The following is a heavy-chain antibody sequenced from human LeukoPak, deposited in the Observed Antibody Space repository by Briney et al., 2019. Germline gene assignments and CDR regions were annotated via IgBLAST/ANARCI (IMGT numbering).Heavy chain of an antibody. J-gene: IGHJ5*02. Sequence: GASVKVSWKASGNTFSSYYIHWVRQAPGQGLEWMGIINPSGDSVSYAQKFQGRVTMTRDTSTKTVYMDLNSLRSEDTAIYYCAWGSSWLPYNWFDPWGQGTLVTVSS. CDR2: INPSGDSV. V-gene: IGHV1-46*01. D-gene: IGHD6-13*01. CDR1: GNTFSSYY. CDR3: AWGSSWLPYNWFDP.